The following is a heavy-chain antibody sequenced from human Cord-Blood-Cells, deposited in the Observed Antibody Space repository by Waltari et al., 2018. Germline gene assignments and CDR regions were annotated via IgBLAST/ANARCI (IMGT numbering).Heavy chain of an antibody. CDR3: AKDQQLVFRGAPCFDY. Sequence: EVQLLAPGGDLVQPGGSLRLSCAASGFTFSSYAMSWVRQAPGKGLEWVSAISGSGGSTYYADSVKGRFTISRDNSKNTLYLQMNSLRAEDTAVYYCAKDQQLVFRGAPCFDYWGQGTLVTVSS. CDR1: GFTFSSYA. D-gene: IGHD6-6*01. J-gene: IGHJ4*02. V-gene: IGHV3-23*01. CDR2: ISGSGGST.